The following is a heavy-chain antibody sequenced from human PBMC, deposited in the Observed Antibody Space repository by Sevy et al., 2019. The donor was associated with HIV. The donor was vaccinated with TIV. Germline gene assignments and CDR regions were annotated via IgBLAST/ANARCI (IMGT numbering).Heavy chain of an antibody. J-gene: IGHJ4*02. Sequence: GGSLRLSCVASGFTFSDHYMEWVRQAPGKGLEWVGRTRNKADDYTTEYAASVKGRFTISRDESKNSLYVQMNSLKAEDRAVYYCATHAGIAAAGRVFDYWGQGTLVTVSS. CDR1: GFTFSDHY. D-gene: IGHD6-13*01. CDR3: ATHAGIAAAGRVFDY. CDR2: TRNKADDYTT. V-gene: IGHV3-72*01.